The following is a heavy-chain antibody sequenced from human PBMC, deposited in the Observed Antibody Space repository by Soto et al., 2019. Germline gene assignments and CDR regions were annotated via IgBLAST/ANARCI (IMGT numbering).Heavy chain of an antibody. J-gene: IGHJ4*02. D-gene: IGHD3-10*01. CDR2: IKQDGSEK. CDR3: ARVEGGYYGSGSYGFDY. Sequence: EVQLVESGGGLVQPGGSLSLSCAASGFTFSNYWMTWVRQAPGKGLEWVANIKQDGSEKYYVDSVKGRSTISRDNAKNSVYVHMASLRVEDTAVYYCARVEGGYYGSGSYGFDYWGQGSLVTVSS. V-gene: IGHV3-7*01. CDR1: GFTFSNYW.